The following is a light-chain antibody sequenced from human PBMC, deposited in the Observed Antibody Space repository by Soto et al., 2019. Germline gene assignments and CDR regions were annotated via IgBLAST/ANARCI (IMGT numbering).Light chain of an antibody. CDR2: WAS. V-gene: IGKV4-1*01. J-gene: IGKJ1*01. CDR1: QSVVYSSNNKNY. CDR3: QQYYSTPLT. Sequence: DIVMTQYPDSLAVSLGERATINCKSSQSVVYSSNNKNYLAWYQRKPGQPPKLLIYWASTRESGVPDRFSGSGFGTDFTLTISSLQAEDVAVYYCQQYYSTPLTF.